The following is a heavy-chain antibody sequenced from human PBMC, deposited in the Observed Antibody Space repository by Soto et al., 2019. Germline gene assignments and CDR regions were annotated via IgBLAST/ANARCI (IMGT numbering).Heavy chain of an antibody. D-gene: IGHD2-2*01. Sequence: QVQLQESGPGLVKPSQTLSLTCTVSGGSISSGGYYWSWIRQHPGKGLEWIGYIYYSGSTYYNPSLKSRVTISVDTSKNQFSLKLSSVTAADTAXXXXARVGLDFPYGMDVWGQGTTVTVSS. V-gene: IGHV4-31*03. CDR1: GGSISSGGYY. J-gene: IGHJ6*02. CDR3: ARVGLDFPYGMDV. CDR2: IYYSGST.